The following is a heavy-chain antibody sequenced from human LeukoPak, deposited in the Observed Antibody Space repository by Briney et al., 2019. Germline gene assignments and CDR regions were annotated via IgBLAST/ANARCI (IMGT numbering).Heavy chain of an antibody. Sequence: GGSLRLSCTASGFAFSNHAMSWVRQAPGKGLEWVSSISISGGTTYYADSAKGRFTISRDNSKNMLYLQMNSLRAEDTAVYYCAREPAAGLDYWGQGTLVTVSS. J-gene: IGHJ4*02. CDR1: GFAFSNHA. CDR3: AREPAAGLDY. V-gene: IGHV3-23*01. D-gene: IGHD6-13*01. CDR2: ISISGGTT.